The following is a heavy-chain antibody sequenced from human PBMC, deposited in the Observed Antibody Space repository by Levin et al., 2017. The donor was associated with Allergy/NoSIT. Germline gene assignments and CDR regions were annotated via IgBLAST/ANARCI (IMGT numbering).Heavy chain of an antibody. CDR1: GYTFTNYG. J-gene: IGHJ4*02. Sequence: GESLKISCKASGYTFTNYGISWVRQAPGQGLEWMGWISAYNANTNYAQKLQGRVTMTTDTSTSTAYMELRSLRSDDTAVYYCARGDFAQDGILPYYFDYWGQGTLVTVSS. V-gene: IGHV1-18*01. D-gene: IGHD1-14*01. CDR2: ISAYNANT. CDR3: ARGDFAQDGILPYYFDY.